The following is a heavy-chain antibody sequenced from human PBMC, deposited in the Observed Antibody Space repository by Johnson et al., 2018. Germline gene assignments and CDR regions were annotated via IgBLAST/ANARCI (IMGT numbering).Heavy chain of an antibody. V-gene: IGHV3-64*01. CDR2: ISSNGGST. D-gene: IGHD2-2*01. J-gene: IGHJ6*03. CDR1: GFTFSSYA. CDR3: ARDLWSTSRQRGYYYYYYMDV. Sequence: VQLVESGGGLVQPGGSLRLSCAASGFTFSSYAMHWVRQAPGKGLEYVSAISSNGGSTYYANSVKCRFTISRDNSKNTLYLQMGSLRAEDMAVYYCARDLWSTSRQRGYYYYYYMDVWGKGTTVTVSS.